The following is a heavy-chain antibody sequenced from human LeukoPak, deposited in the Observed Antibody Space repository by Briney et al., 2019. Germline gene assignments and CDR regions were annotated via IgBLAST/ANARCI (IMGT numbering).Heavy chain of an antibody. J-gene: IGHJ6*03. Sequence: GGSLRLSCVASGFAFSSYWMNWVRQAPGKGLEWVANIKQDGSEKYYVDSVKGRFTISRDNAKNSLYLQMNSLRAEDTAVYYCARDGSNIAAAGAVYYYYYMDVWGKGTTVTVSS. D-gene: IGHD6-13*01. CDR1: GFAFSSYW. CDR2: IKQDGSEK. CDR3: ARDGSNIAAAGAVYYYYYMDV. V-gene: IGHV3-7*01.